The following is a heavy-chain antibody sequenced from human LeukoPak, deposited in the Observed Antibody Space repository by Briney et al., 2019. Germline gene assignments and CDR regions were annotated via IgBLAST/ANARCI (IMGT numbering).Heavy chain of an antibody. V-gene: IGHV4-59*08. CDR1: GGSISNSY. D-gene: IGHD2-21*01. J-gene: IGHJ4*02. CDR2: IYYTGDS. Sequence: PSETLSLTCTVSGGSISNSYWSWIRQPPGKGLEWIGYIYYTGDSNYNPSLKSRVAISLDTSKNQLSLNLRSVTAADTAVYYCARHEFASPFDSWGRGALVTVSS. CDR3: ARHEFASPFDS.